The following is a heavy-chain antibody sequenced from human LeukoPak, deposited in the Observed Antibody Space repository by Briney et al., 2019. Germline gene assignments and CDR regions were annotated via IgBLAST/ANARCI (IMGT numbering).Heavy chain of an antibody. J-gene: IGHJ3*02. Sequence: GGSLRLSCAASGFTFDDCGMSWVRQVPGKGLEWVSGINWNGGSTAYADSVKGRFTISRDNAKNSLYLQMNSLRAEDSALYYCARTRMATKTGAFDIWGQGTMVTVSS. V-gene: IGHV3-20*04. D-gene: IGHD5-24*01. CDR3: ARTRMATKTGAFDI. CDR1: GFTFDDCG. CDR2: INWNGGST.